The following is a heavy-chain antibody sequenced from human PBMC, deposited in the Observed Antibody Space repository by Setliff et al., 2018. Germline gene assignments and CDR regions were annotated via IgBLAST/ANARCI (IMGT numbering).Heavy chain of an antibody. CDR1: GFTFSSYG. J-gene: IGHJ6*02. D-gene: IGHD3-10*01. CDR2: ISYDGSNK. CDR3: ASRGGFLYYYYYGMDV. Sequence: GGSLRLSCAASGFTFSSYGMHWVRQAPGKGLEWVAVISYDGSNKYYADSVKGRFTISRDNSKNTLYLQMNSLRAEDTAVYYCASRGGFLYYYYYGMDVWGQGTTVTVSS. V-gene: IGHV3-30*19.